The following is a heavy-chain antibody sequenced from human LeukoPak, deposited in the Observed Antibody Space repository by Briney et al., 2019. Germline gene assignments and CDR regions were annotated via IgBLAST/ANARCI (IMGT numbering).Heavy chain of an antibody. CDR3: ARGGLLGYDSSGYSDY. V-gene: IGHV1-69*05. J-gene: IGHJ4*02. D-gene: IGHD3-22*01. CDR1: GGTFSSYA. Sequence: GASVKVSCKASGGTFSSYAISWVRQAPGQGLEWMGRIIPIFGTANYAQKFQGRVTITTDESTSTAYMELSSLRSEDTAVYYCARGGLLGYDSSGYSDYWGQGTLVTVSS. CDR2: IIPIFGTA.